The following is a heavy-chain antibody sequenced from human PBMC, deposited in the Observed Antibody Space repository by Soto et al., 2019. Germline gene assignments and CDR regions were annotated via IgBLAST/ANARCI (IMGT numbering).Heavy chain of an antibody. CDR1: GFSFSTTGVG. CDR3: AHRQAQGIGLAGTYDS. Sequence: SGPTLVNPTQTLTLTCTFSGFSFSTTGVGVGWIRQPPGKALEWLALIYWDDDKRYSPSLKSRLTITKDTSKNQVVLTMTNMDPVDTATYYCAHRQAQGIGLAGTYDSWGQGTLVTVSS. D-gene: IGHD6-19*01. J-gene: IGHJ4*02. V-gene: IGHV2-5*02. CDR2: IYWDDDK.